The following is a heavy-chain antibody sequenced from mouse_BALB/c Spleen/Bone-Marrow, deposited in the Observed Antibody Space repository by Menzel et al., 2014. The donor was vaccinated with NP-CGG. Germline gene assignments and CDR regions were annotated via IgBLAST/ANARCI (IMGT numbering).Heavy chain of an antibody. CDR3: ARGAPFDY. Sequence: QVQLKHSGAELARPGASVKLSCKASGYTFTSYWMQWVKQRPGQGLEWIGAIYPGDGDTTYTQKFKGKVTLTADKSPSTAYMQLSSLASEDSAVYYCARGAPFDYWGQGTTLTVSS. J-gene: IGHJ2*01. V-gene: IGHV1-87*01. CDR2: IYPGDGDT. CDR1: GYTFTSYW.